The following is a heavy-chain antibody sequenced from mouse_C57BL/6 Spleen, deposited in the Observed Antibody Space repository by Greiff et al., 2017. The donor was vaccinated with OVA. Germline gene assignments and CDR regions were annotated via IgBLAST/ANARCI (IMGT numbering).Heavy chain of an antibody. CDR1: GYTFTSYG. D-gene: IGHD2-1*01. V-gene: IGHV1-81*01. Sequence: LQESGAELARPGASVKLSCKASGYTFTSYGISWVKQRTGQGLEWIGEIYPRSGNTYYNEKFKGKATLTADKSSSTAYMELRSLTSEDSAVYFCARFYYGNYYAMDYWGQGTSVTVSS. CDR3: ARFYYGNYYAMDY. CDR2: IYPRSGNT. J-gene: IGHJ4*01.